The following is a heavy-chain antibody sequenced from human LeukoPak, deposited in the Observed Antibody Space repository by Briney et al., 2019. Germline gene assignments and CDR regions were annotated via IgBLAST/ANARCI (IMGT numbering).Heavy chain of an antibody. CDR2: IYHSGST. V-gene: IGHV4-38-2*01. Sequence: SETLSLTLVVTGYSISSGYYWGWIRQPPGKGLEWIGSIYHSGSTYYNPSLKSRVTISVDTSKNQFSLKLSFVTAADTAVYYCARHNSRGDYLFPLGYWGQGTLVTVSS. J-gene: IGHJ4*02. D-gene: IGHD4-17*01. CDR1: GYSISSGYY. CDR3: ARHNSRGDYLFPLGY.